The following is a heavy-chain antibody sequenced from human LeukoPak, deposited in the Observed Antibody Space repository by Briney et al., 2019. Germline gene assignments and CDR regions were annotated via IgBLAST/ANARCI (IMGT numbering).Heavy chain of an antibody. J-gene: IGHJ6*02. V-gene: IGHV3-23*01. Sequence: GGSLRLSCAASGFTFSSYAMSWVRQAPGKGLEWVSAISGSGGSTYYADSVRGRFTISRDNSKNTLYLQMNSLRAEDTAVYYCARYCSNTSCYRKKGWYYYGMDVWGQGTTVTVSS. CDR3: ARYCSNTSCYRKKGWYYYGMDV. CDR1: GFTFSSYA. CDR2: ISGSGGST. D-gene: IGHD2-2*01.